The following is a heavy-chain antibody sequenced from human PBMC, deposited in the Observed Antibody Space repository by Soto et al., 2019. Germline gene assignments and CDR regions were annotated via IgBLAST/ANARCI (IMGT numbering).Heavy chain of an antibody. J-gene: IGHJ4*02. D-gene: IGHD3-16*01. CDR3: ACGLEGEYYFDY. Sequence: SETLSLTCTVSGGSISSGDYYWSWIRQPPGKGLEWIGYIYYSGSTYYNPSLKSRVTISVDTSKNQFSLKLSSVTAADTAVYYCACGLEGEYYFDYWGQGTLVTVS. CDR1: GGSISSGDYY. V-gene: IGHV4-30-4*01. CDR2: IYYSGST.